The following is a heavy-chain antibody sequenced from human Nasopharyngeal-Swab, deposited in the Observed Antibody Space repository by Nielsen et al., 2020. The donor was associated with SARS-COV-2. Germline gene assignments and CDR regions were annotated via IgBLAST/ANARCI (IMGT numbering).Heavy chain of an antibody. CDR2: ISTSGRST. Sequence: GESLKISCAASGFTFSDYYMAWVRQAPGKGLEWLSYISTSGRSTDSADSVKGRFTISRDNANNSLFLQMNSLRGEDTAVYYCAREKGCQVLLDYYYHSLDAWGHGTAVTVSS. CDR1: GFTFSDYY. D-gene: IGHD2-15*01. CDR3: AREKGCQVLLDYYYHSLDA. V-gene: IGHV3-11*01. J-gene: IGHJ6*02.